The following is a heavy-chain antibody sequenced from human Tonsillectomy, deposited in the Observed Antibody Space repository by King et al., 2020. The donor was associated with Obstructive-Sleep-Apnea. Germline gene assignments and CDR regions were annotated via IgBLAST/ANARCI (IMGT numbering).Heavy chain of an antibody. J-gene: IGHJ3*02. D-gene: IGHD1-14*01. CDR1: GFTFSSYV. CDR2: ISYDGSNK. V-gene: IGHV3-30*18. CDR3: AKDRTLYAFDI. Sequence: VQLVQSGGGVVQPGRSLRLSCAASGFTFSSYVMHWVRQAPGKGLEWVAVISYDGSNKYYADTVKGRFTNSRDNSKHTLYLHMNSLRAEDTAVYYCAKDRTLYAFDIWGQGTMVTVSS.